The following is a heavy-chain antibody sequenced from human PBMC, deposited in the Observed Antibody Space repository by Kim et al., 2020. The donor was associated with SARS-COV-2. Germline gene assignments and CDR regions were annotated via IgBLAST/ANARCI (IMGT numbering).Heavy chain of an antibody. Sequence: GGSLRLSCVGSGFSVGNFLMGWVRQAPGKGLEWVSGISGRTDRTEYADSVKGRVTIARDDSMNILYLQMNGLRAEDTALYYCAKTGTSDFAVFLPHWAF. V-gene: IGHV3-23*01. J-gene: IGHJ3*01. CDR3: AKTGTSDFAVFLPHWAF. CDR2: ISGRTDRT. CDR1: GFSVGNFL. D-gene: IGHD3-3*01.